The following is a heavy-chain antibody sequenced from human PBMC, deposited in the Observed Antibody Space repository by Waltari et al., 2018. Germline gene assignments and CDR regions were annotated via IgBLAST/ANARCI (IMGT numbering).Heavy chain of an antibody. CDR3: ARVSRRTYRSPVPGRHYYYGMDV. J-gene: IGHJ6*02. CDR1: GFTFSSFW. CDR2: ISTDASDT. Sequence: EEQLVESGGGLVQHGDSLRLSCAASGFTFSSFWMNWVGQAPGKGPLWVSRISTDASDTTYADSVKGRFTISRDNARNTLYLQMNRLRAEDTAVYFCARVSRRTYRSPVPGRHYYYGMDVWGQGTTVTVSS. D-gene: IGHD1-1*01. V-gene: IGHV3-74*03.